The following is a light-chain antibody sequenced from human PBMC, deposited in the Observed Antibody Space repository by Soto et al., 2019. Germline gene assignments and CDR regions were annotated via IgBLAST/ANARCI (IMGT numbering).Light chain of an antibody. CDR3: QQSYSFPT. J-gene: IGKJ4*01. Sequence: DIQVSQSPSSRSAFVGDRVNITCRASRSIGNFLNWYQQKPGTVPKVLIYSASSLQSGVPSRFSGSGFGTDFTLTISGLQFEDFAYYYWQQSYSFPTFGGGTRLEIK. CDR2: SAS. V-gene: IGKV1-39*01. CDR1: RSIGNF.